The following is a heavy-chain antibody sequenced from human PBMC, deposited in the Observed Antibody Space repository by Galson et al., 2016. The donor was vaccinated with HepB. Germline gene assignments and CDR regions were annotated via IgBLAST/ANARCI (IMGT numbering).Heavy chain of an antibody. J-gene: IGHJ3*02. CDR1: GFSLRTRGVG. CDR3: AHGYGDYVGGNAFDI. D-gene: IGHD4-17*01. Sequence: PALVKLTQTLTLTCTFSGFSLRTRGVGVGWIRQPPGKALEWLALIYWADDKRYSPSLKRRLTITKDTYKNQVVLTMTNMDPVDTATYYCAHGYGDYVGGNAFDIWGQGTMVTVSS. V-gene: IGHV2-5*02. CDR2: IYWADDK.